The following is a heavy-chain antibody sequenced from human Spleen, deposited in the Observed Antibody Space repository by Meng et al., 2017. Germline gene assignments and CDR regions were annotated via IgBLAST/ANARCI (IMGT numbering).Heavy chain of an antibody. V-gene: IGHV4-34*01. CDR2: INHSGST. CDR1: GGSFIDYY. J-gene: IGHJ4*02. D-gene: IGHD4-11*01. CDR3: ARGPTTMAHDFDY. Sequence: QWHVQQWGAGLLKPSDTLSTPVVVCGGSFIDYYWSGIRRPPGKGLEWIGEINHSGSTNYNPSLESRATISVDTSQNNLSLKLSSVTAADSAVYYCARGPTTMAHDFDYWGQGTLVTVSS.